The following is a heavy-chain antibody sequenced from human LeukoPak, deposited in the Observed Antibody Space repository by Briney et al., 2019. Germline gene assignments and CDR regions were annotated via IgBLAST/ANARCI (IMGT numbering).Heavy chain of an antibody. CDR2: INSDGSSP. D-gene: IGHD3-22*01. Sequence: PGGSLRLSCAASGFTFSSYWMHWVRQAPGKGLVWVSRINSDGSSPSYADSVKGRFTISRDNAKNTLYLQMNSLRAEDTAVYYCAREPAPLYYYDSSGSQGGYWGQGTLVTVSS. J-gene: IGHJ4*02. V-gene: IGHV3-74*01. CDR1: GFTFSSYW. CDR3: AREPAPLYYYDSSGSQGGY.